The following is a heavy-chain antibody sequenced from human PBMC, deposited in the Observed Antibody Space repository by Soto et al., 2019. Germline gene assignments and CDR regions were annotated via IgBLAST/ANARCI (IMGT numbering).Heavy chain of an antibody. CDR3: ARDLVLLWFGELSTHFDY. Sequence: PGGSLRLSCAASGFTFSSYWMSWVRQAPGKGLEWVANIKQDGSEKYYVDSVKGRFTISRDNAKNSLYLQMNSLRAEDTAVYYCARDLVLLWFGELSTHFDYWGQGTLVTVSS. CDR2: IKQDGSEK. V-gene: IGHV3-7*01. D-gene: IGHD3-10*01. J-gene: IGHJ4*02. CDR1: GFTFSSYW.